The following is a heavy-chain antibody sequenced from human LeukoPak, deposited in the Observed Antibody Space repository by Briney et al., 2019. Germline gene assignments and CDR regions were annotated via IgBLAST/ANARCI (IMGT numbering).Heavy chain of an antibody. CDR3: AKDRTVGASYWYFDL. V-gene: IGHV3-23*01. J-gene: IGHJ2*01. CDR1: GFTFSSDA. CDR2: ISGSGGST. Sequence: GGSLRLSCAASGFTFSSDAMSWVRQAPGKGLDWVSTISGSGGSTYYADSVKGRFTISRDSSKNTLFLHMNTLRAEDTAIYYCAKDRTVGASYWYFDLWGRGTLVTVSS. D-gene: IGHD1-26*01.